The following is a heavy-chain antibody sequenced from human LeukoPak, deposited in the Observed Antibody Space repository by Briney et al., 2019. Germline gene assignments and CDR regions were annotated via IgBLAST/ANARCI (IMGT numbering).Heavy chain of an antibody. CDR3: ARDSSSWYRAFDI. CDR2: IYYSGST. J-gene: IGHJ3*02. D-gene: IGHD6-13*01. V-gene: IGHV4-31*03. CDR1: GGSISSGGYY. Sequence: PSETLSLTCTVSGGSISSGGYYWSWIRQHPGRGLEWIGYIYYSGSTYYNPSLKSRVTISVDTSKNQFSLKLSSVTAADTAVYYCARDSSSWYRAFDIWGQGTMVTVSS.